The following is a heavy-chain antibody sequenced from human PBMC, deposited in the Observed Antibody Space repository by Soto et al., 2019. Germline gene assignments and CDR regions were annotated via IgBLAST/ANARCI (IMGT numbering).Heavy chain of an antibody. V-gene: IGHV1-69*08. J-gene: IGHJ4*02. CDR1: GGTFSSYT. Sequence: QVQLVQSGAEVKKPGSSVKVSCKASGGTFSSYTISWVRQAPGQGLEWMGRIIPILGIANYAQKFQGRVTXTXDXXTSTAYMELSSLRSEDTAVYYCARDIGVRGDPPGYWGQGTLVTVSS. CDR3: ARDIGVRGDPPGY. CDR2: IIPILGIA. D-gene: IGHD3-10*01.